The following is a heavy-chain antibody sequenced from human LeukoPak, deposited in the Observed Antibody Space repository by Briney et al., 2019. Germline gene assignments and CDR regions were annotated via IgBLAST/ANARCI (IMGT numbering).Heavy chain of an antibody. CDR2: IKQDGSEK. D-gene: IGHD5-12*01. V-gene: IGHV3-7*03. Sequence: GGSLRLSCAASGFTFSSYWMSWVRQAPGKGLEWVANIKQDGSEKYYVDSVKGRLTISRDNAKNSLYLQMNSLRAEDTAVYYCARGTIVGTFSWFDPWGQGTLVTVSS. CDR3: ARGTIVGTFSWFDP. J-gene: IGHJ5*02. CDR1: GFTFSSYW.